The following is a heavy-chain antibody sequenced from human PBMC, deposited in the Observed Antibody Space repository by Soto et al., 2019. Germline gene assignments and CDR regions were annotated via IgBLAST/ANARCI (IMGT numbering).Heavy chain of an antibody. CDR1: GGTFSSYA. D-gene: IGHD3-9*01. Sequence: SVKVSCKASGGTFSSYAISWVRQAPGQGLEWMGGIIPIFGTANYAQKLQGRVTMTTDTSTSTAYMEVRSLRSDDTAVYYCATTTGYSYYYYGMDVWGQGTTVTVS. J-gene: IGHJ6*02. V-gene: IGHV1-69*05. CDR2: IIPIFGTA. CDR3: ATTTGYSYYYYGMDV.